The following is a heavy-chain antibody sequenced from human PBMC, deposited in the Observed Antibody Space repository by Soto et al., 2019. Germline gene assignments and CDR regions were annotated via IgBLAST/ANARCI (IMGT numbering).Heavy chain of an antibody. J-gene: IGHJ6*02. V-gene: IGHV6-1*01. CDR2: TYYRSKWYN. CDR3: ARDLAAAGYTYYYHYGMDV. Sequence: PSQTLSLTCAISGDSVSSNSAAWNWIRQSPSRGLEWLGRTYYRSKWYNDYAVSVKSRITINPDTSKNQFSLQLNSVTPEDTAVYYCARDLAAAGYTYYYHYGMDVWGQGTTVTVSS. D-gene: IGHD6-13*01. CDR1: GDSVSSNSAA.